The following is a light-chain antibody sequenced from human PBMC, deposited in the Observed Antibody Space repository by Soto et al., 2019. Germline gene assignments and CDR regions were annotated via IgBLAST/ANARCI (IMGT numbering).Light chain of an antibody. CDR3: QQNNRCPWT. Sequence: ETAMTQSPSTLCVCLGERVTIXCRASQSVNSSLDWYQQRPGQARRVLIYGASTRETGSPSRFSGSGSETEFTRTISSRQSEDFATYYGQQNNRCPWTFGQGTKVDIK. CDR2: GAS. J-gene: IGKJ1*01. V-gene: IGKV3-15*01. CDR1: QSVNSS.